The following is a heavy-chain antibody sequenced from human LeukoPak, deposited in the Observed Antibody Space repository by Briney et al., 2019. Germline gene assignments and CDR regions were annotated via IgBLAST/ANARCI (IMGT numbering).Heavy chain of an antibody. Sequence: PGGPQRLSCAASGFTFSSYAMSWVRQAPGKGLEWVSAISGSGGSTYYADSVKGRFTISRDNSKNTLYLQMNSLRAEDTAVYYCAKARRRVEMATIGDYYYYMDVWGKGTTVTVSS. J-gene: IGHJ6*03. V-gene: IGHV3-23*01. CDR2: ISGSGGST. CDR1: GFTFSSYA. CDR3: AKARRRVEMATIGDYYYYMDV. D-gene: IGHD5-24*01.